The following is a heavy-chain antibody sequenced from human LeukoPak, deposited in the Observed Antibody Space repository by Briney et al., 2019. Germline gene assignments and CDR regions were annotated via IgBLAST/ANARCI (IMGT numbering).Heavy chain of an antibody. CDR1: GGSISSYY. CDR2: IYHSGIT. Sequence: PSETLSLTCTVPGGSISSYYWSWIRQPPGKGLEWIGYIYHSGITKYNPSLKSRVTISVDTSKNQFSLKLSSVTAADTAIYYCASQSYTSGRFDYWGQGTQVTVSS. V-gene: IGHV4-59*08. D-gene: IGHD6-25*01. CDR3: ASQSYTSGRFDY. J-gene: IGHJ4*02.